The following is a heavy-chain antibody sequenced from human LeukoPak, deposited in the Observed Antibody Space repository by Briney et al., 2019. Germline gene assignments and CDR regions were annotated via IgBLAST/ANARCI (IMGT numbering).Heavy chain of an antibody. CDR2: IWYDGSNK. CDR3: ARERRYYYGSGFDY. D-gene: IGHD3-10*01. J-gene: IGHJ4*02. Sequence: PGRSLRLSCAASGFTFSSYGMHWVRQAPGKGLEWVAVIWYDGSNKYYADSVKGRFTISRDNSKNTLYLQMNSLRAEDTAVYYCARERRYYYGSGFDYWGQGTLVTVSS. CDR1: GFTFSSYG. V-gene: IGHV3-33*01.